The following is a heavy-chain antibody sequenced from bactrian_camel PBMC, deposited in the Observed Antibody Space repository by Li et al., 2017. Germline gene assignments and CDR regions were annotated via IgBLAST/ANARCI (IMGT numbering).Heavy chain of an antibody. D-gene: IGHD3*01. V-gene: IGHV3S1*01. CDR3: QADHGFEDLDHFGN. CDR2: INYAGDST. Sequence: HVQLVESGGGSVQAGGSLRLSCGYTYRTRCMAWFRQAPGKEREGVAAINYAGDSTYYADSVKGRFTISKDAATNTLCLQMNSLRPEDTGIYCCQADHGFEDLDHFGNWGQGTQVTVS. J-gene: IGHJ4*01. CDR1: YTYRTRC.